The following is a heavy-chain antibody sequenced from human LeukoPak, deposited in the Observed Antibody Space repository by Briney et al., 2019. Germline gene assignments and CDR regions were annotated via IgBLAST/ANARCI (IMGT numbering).Heavy chain of an antibody. CDR1: GGTFSSYA. D-gene: IGHD2-2*02. J-gene: IGHJ6*03. CDR2: IIPIFGTA. V-gene: IGHV1-69*13. CDR3: ARGCSSTSCYIGKNYYYYMDV. Sequence: SVKVSCKASGGTFSSYAISWVRQAPGQGLEWMGGIIPIFGTANYARKFQGRVTITADESTSTAYMELSSLRSEDTAVYYCARGCSSTSCYIGKNYYYYMDVWGKGTTVTVSS.